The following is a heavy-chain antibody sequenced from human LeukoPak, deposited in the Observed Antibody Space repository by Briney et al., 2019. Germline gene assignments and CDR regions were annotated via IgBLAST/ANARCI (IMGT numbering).Heavy chain of an antibody. Sequence: SETLSLTCTLSGDSLRSYYWYWIRQPPGKGLEGVGHIYASGYTEYHPSLQTRVTMSVDTSKNEFSLKVDTVTAADTAVYFCARNHIVTGTYFDSWGQGILVTVSS. J-gene: IGHJ4*02. D-gene: IGHD3-10*01. CDR1: GDSLRSYY. CDR3: ARNHIVTGTYFDS. CDR2: IYASGYT. V-gene: IGHV4-4*07.